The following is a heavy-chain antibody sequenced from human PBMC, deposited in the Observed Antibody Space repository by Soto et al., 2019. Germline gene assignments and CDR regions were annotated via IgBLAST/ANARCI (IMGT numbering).Heavy chain of an antibody. Sequence: SETLSLTCAVYGGSFSGYYWSWIRQPPGKGLEWIGEINHSGSTNYNPSLKSRVTISVDTSKNQFSLKLSSVTAADTAVYYCARDSQSTTVPVTTEKYYYYYGMDVWGQGTTVTVSS. CDR1: GGSFSGYY. D-gene: IGHD4-4*01. CDR3: ARDSQSTTVPVTTEKYYYYYGMDV. J-gene: IGHJ6*02. CDR2: INHSGST. V-gene: IGHV4-34*01.